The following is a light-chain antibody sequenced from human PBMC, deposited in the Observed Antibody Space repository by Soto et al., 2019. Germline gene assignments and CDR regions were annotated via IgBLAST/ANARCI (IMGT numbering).Light chain of an antibody. J-gene: IGKJ4*01. CDR2: WAS. CDR1: QGVLYSSNNKNY. CDR3: QQYYTNALT. V-gene: IGKV4-1*01. Sequence: DIVMTQSPDSLAVSLGERATINCKSSQGVLYSSNNKNYLAWYQQKPGQPPKLLIYWASTRESGVPDRFSGSGSGTDFTLTISSLQAEDVAVYYCQQYYTNALTFGGGTKVGVK.